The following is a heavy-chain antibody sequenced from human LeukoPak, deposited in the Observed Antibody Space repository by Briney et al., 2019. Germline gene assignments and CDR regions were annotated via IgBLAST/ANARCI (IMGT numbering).Heavy chain of an antibody. Sequence: GGSLRLSCAASGFMFHKHWMHWVRQAPGKGLVWVSRINNDESATTYADSVKGRFTISRDNARNTVHLQMNSLRAEDTAVYYCVRDGPSGYYLNFDYWGQGILVTVSS. CDR3: VRDGPSGYYLNFDY. CDR1: GFMFHKHW. V-gene: IGHV3-74*03. CDR2: INNDESAT. J-gene: IGHJ4*02. D-gene: IGHD3-22*01.